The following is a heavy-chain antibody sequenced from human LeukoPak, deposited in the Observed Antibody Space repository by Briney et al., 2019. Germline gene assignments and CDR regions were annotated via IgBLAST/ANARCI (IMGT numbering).Heavy chain of an antibody. CDR2: INPNSGVT. CDR3: AKDAYSGFSSSYNMDS. J-gene: IGHJ4*02. CDR1: GYTVTCHY. Sequence: AAVKVSFKASGYTVTCHYLHWVRPAPGQGLEWMGWINPNSGVTNYAQKFQGRVTMTRDTSINTAYMELHSLTSDDTAMYYCAKDAYSGFSSSYNMDSWGQGTLVTVSS. V-gene: IGHV1-2*02. D-gene: IGHD5-18*01.